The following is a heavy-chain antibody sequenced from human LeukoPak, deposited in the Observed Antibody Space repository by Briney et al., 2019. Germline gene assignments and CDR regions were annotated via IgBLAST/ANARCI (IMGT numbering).Heavy chain of an antibody. J-gene: IGHJ4*02. CDR2: IKKDGRDK. D-gene: IGHD3-10*01. V-gene: IGHV3-7*03. CDR1: GFIFSNYW. Sequence: GGSLRLFCAASGFIFSNYWMSWVRQAPGKGPEWVADIKKDGRDKYYVGSVKGQFTISRDHAKNSLYLQMNSLRAEDTAVYYCARDSLIQYGSGSYWGFDYWGQGILVTVSS. CDR3: ARDSLIQYGSGSYWGFDY.